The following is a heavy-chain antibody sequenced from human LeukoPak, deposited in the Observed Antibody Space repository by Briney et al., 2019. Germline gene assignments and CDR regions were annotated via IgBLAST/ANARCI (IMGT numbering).Heavy chain of an antibody. J-gene: IGHJ4*02. V-gene: IGHV3-23*01. Sequence: HTGGSLRLSCAASGFTFSSYAMSWVRQAPGKGLEWVSAISGSGGSTYYADAVKGRFTISRDNSKNTLYLQMNSLRAEDTAVYYCAKDETTVVVPAAFLGPPSDYWGQGTLVTVSS. CDR2: ISGSGGST. CDR1: GFTFSSYA. D-gene: IGHD2-2*01. CDR3: AKDETTVVVPAAFLGPPSDY.